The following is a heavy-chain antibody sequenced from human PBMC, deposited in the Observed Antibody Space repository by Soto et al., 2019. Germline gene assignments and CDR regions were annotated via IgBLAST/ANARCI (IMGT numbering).Heavy chain of an antibody. Sequence: SETLSLTCTVSGGSISSGGYYWSWIRQHPGKGLEWIGYIYYSGSTYYNPSLKSRVTISVDTSKNQFSLKLSSVTAADTAVYYCARDNIVVVPAALYGMDVGGQGTTVTVSS. V-gene: IGHV4-31*03. CDR1: GGSISSGGYY. D-gene: IGHD2-2*01. J-gene: IGHJ6*02. CDR2: IYYSGST. CDR3: ARDNIVVVPAALYGMDV.